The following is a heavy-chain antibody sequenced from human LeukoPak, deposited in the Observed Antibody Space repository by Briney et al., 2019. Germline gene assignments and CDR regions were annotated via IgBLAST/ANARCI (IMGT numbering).Heavy chain of an antibody. Sequence: EASVKVSCKASGGTFSSYAISWVRQAPGQGPEWMGGIIPIFGTANYAQKFQGRVTITADESTSTAYMELSSLRSEDTAVYYCARDPYCGGDCPFDPWGQGTLVTVSS. CDR2: IIPIFGTA. J-gene: IGHJ5*02. CDR3: ARDPYCGGDCPFDP. D-gene: IGHD2-21*02. CDR1: GGTFSSYA. V-gene: IGHV1-69*13.